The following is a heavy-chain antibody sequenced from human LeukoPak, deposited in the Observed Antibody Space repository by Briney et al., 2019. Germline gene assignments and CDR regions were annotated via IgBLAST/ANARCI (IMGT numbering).Heavy chain of an antibody. J-gene: IGHJ4*02. CDR3: ARLDTAMSIDY. CDR2: IIPILGIA. CDR1: GGTFSSYT. Sequence: WASVKVSCKASGGTFSSYTISWVRQAPGQGLEWMGRIIPILGIANYAQKFQGRVTITADKSTSTAYMELSSPRSEDTAVYYCARLDTAMSIDYWGQGTLVTVSS. V-gene: IGHV1-69*02. D-gene: IGHD5-18*01.